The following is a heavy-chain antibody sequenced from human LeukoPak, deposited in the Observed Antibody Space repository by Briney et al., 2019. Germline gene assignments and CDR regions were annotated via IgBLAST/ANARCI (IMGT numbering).Heavy chain of an antibody. CDR3: ARDVSGSSSWSDFDY. V-gene: IGHV3-66*01. J-gene: IGHJ4*02. Sequence: GSLRLSCAASGFTVSSNYMSWVRQAPGKGLEWVSVIYSGGSTFYADSVRGRFTISRDNSKNTLYLQMNSLRAEDTAVYYCARDVSGSSSWSDFDYWGQGTLVTVSS. CDR1: GFTVSSNY. D-gene: IGHD6-13*01. CDR2: IYSGGST.